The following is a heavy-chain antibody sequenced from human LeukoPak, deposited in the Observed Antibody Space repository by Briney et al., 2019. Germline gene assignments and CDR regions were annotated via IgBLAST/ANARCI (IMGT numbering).Heavy chain of an antibody. J-gene: IGHJ4*02. Sequence: PGGSLRLSCAASGFTVGSNYMNWVRQAPGKGLEWVSSITSSGNYIYYADSVKGRFTISRDNAENSLFLQMNGLRVEDTAVYFCARDSWSSNQDYWGQGTLVTVSS. CDR1: GFTVGSNY. CDR2: ITSSGNYI. CDR3: ARDSWSSNQDY. V-gene: IGHV3-21*06. D-gene: IGHD6-13*01.